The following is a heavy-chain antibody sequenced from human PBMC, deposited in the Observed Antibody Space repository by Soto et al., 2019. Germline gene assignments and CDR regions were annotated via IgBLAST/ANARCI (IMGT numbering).Heavy chain of an antibody. CDR2: VGDGGGRT. Sequence: EVQLVESGGGLVQPGVSLRLSCEASGFTFSNYAMSWVRQGPGKGLEWVSTVGDGGGRTYYADSVKGRFTISRDNSKNTLFLQMNSLRAEDTAVYYCARKGIVKGRNHDAFDIWGQGTMVIVSS. CDR3: ARKGIVKGRNHDAFDI. D-gene: IGHD1-26*01. J-gene: IGHJ3*02. CDR1: GFTFSNYA. V-gene: IGHV3-23*04.